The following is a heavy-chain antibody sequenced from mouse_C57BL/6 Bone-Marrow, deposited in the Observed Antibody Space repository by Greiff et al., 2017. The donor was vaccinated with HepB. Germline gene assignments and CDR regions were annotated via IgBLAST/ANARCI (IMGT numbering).Heavy chain of an antibody. J-gene: IGHJ3*01. CDR2: INPGSGGT. D-gene: IGHD2-4*01. V-gene: IGHV1-54*01. Sequence: VQLQQSGAELVRPGTSVKVSCKASGYAFTNYLIEWVKQRPGQGLERIGVINPGSGGTNYNEKFKGKATLTADKSSSTAYMQLSSLTSEDSAVYFCARGSIYYDYDGAYWGQGTLVTVSA. CDR3: ARGSIYYDYDGAY. CDR1: GYAFTNYL.